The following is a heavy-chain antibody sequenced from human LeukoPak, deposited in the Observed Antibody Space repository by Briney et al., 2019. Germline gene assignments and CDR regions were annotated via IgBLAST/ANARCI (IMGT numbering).Heavy chain of an antibody. V-gene: IGHV4-59*11. CDR3: ARDSSGYNWFDP. J-gene: IGHJ5*02. CDR2: VYSSGST. D-gene: IGHD3-22*01. Sequence: SETLSLTCTVSGASISGHYWIWIRQPPGRGLELIGYVYSSGSTNYNPSLKSRVTMSVDTSKNQFSLKLSSVTAADTAVYYCARDSSGYNWFDPWGQGTPVTVSS. CDR1: GASISGHY.